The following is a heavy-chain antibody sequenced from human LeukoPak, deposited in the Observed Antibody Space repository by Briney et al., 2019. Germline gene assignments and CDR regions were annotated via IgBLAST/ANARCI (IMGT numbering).Heavy chain of an antibody. Sequence: PGGSLRLSCAASGFTFSDYFMNWVRQAPGKGLEYVSSISGSSRHIYYADSVKGRFTISGDNTKSSLYLQMNSLRVEDMAVYYCARGYCGGDCYGDWGQGILVTVSS. CDR2: ISGSSRHI. J-gene: IGHJ1*01. CDR1: GFTFSDYF. CDR3: ARGYCGGDCYGD. V-gene: IGHV3-21*01. D-gene: IGHD2-21*02.